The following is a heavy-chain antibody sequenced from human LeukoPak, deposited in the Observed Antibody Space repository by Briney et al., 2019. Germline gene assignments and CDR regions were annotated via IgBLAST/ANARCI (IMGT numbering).Heavy chain of an antibody. D-gene: IGHD1-26*01. V-gene: IGHV1-2*02. J-gene: IGHJ4*02. CDR3: ARDPGGELLSYYFDY. CDR2: IYPDSGGT. Sequence: ASVKVSCKASGYTFTGYYMHWVRQAPGQGLEWMGWIYPDSGGTNYAQKFQGRVTMTRDTSISTAYMELSRLRSDDTAVYYCARDPGGELLSYYFDYWGQGTLVTVSS. CDR1: GYTFTGYY.